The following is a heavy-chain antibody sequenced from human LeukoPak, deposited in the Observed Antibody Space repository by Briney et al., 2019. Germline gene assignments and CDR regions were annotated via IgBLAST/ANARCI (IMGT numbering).Heavy chain of an antibody. CDR3: AETGPTDF. J-gene: IGHJ4*02. CDR2: ISHDGTNK. Sequence: GGSLRLSCAASGFTFSTYGMHWVRQAPGKGLEWVSAISHDGTNKHYADSVKGRFTISRDNSKNTLYLQMNSLRAEDTALYYCAETGPTDFWGQGTLVTVSS. V-gene: IGHV3-30*03. CDR1: GFTFSTYG. D-gene: IGHD3-9*01.